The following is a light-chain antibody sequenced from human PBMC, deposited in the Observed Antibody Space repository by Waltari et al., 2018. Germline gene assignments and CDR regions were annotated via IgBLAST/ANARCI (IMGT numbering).Light chain of an antibody. CDR3: QTGGFGIWV. CDR1: SGHNNYP. J-gene: IGLJ3*02. V-gene: IGLV4-69*01. CDR2: VNSDGSH. Sequence: QLMLTQSPSASASLGASGKLTCTPSSGHNNYPTQWHQQQPEKGPRYLMTVNSDGSHIKGYGLPDRFSGSGSGAERYLPISSLHSEDETDYYCQTGGFGIWVFGGGTKLTVL.